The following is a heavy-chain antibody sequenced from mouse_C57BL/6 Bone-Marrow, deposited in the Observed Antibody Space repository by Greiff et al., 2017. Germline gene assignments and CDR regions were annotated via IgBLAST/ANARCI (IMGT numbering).Heavy chain of an antibody. CDR2: INPNNGGT. CDR1: GYTFTDYY. D-gene: IGHD1-1*01. Sequence: EVKLMESGPELVKPGASVKISCKASGYTFTDYYMNWVKQSHGKSLEWIGDINPNNGGTSYNQKFKGKDTLTVDKSSSTAYMELRSLTSEDSAVYYCARFTTVVAFDYWGQGTTLTVSS. CDR3: ARFTTVVAFDY. J-gene: IGHJ2*01. V-gene: IGHV1-26*01.